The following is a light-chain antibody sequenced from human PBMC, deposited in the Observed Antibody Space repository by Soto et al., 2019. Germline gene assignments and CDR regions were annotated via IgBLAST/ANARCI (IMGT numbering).Light chain of an antibody. CDR3: GTWDSSLSAVV. J-gene: IGLJ2*01. CDR2: DNN. V-gene: IGLV1-51*01. CDR1: TSNIGKNL. Sequence: QSVLTQPPSVSAAPAQKVTISCSGSTSNIGKNLVSWYQQVPGTTPKLLIYDNNKRPSGIPDRISGSRSGTSATLGIAGLQTADEADYYCGTWDSSLSAVVFGGGTKLTVL.